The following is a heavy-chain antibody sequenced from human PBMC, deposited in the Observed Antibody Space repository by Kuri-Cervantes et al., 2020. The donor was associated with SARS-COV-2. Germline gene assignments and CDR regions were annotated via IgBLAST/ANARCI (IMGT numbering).Heavy chain of an antibody. D-gene: IGHD1-26*01. CDR1: GFTLSSYT. Sequence: GGSLRLSCIASGFTLSSYTMIWVRQAPGKAREWVSSISGSGSYIYYADSLKGRFTISRDTAKNSLSLYMNSLRAEDTAVYYCAKRWATWELQEFFDFWGQGAQVTVSS. CDR2: ISGSGSYI. V-gene: IGHV3-21*04. CDR3: AKRWATWELQEFFDF. J-gene: IGHJ4*02.